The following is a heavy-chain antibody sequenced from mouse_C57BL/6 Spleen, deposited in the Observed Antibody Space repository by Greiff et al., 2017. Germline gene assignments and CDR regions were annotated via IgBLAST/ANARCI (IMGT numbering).Heavy chain of an antibody. CDR2: IDPETGGT. V-gene: IGHV1-15*01. CDR3: TRYRGNWYFDV. J-gene: IGHJ1*03. CDR1: GYTFTDYE. Sequence: VQLQESGAELVRPGASVTLSCKASGYTFTDYEMHWVKQTPVHGLEWIGAIDPETGGTAYNHTFKGKAILTEDKSSSTAYMELSSLTAADSAVYYCTRYRGNWYFDVWGTGTTVTVSS. D-gene: IGHD3-1*01.